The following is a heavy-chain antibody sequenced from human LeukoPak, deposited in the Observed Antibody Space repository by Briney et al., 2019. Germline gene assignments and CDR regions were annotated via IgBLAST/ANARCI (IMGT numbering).Heavy chain of an antibody. D-gene: IGHD3-10*01. V-gene: IGHV4-30-2*01. J-gene: IGHJ3*02. CDR1: GGSISSGGHS. CDR3: ARAPGKDGSFDI. CDR2: IYHSGSGST. Sequence: SQTLSLTCTVSGGSISSGGHSWSWTRQPPGKGLEWIGYIYHSGSGSTYYNPSLKSRVTISIDKSKNQFSLKLNSVTAADTAVYYCARAPGKDGSFDIWGQGTKVTVSS.